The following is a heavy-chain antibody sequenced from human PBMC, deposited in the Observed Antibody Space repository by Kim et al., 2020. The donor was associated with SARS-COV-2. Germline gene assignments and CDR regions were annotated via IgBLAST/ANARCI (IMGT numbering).Heavy chain of an antibody. CDR1: GFTFSSYA. J-gene: IGHJ4*02. D-gene: IGHD6-13*01. CDR3: AKIKGSSWSYYFDY. Sequence: GESLRLSCAASGFTFSSYAMSWVRQAPGKGLEWVSVIYSGGSSTYYADSVKGRFTISRDNSKNTLYLQMNSLRAEDTAVYYCAKIKGSSWSYYFDYWGQGTLVTVSS. CDR2: IYSGGSST. V-gene: IGHV3-23*03.